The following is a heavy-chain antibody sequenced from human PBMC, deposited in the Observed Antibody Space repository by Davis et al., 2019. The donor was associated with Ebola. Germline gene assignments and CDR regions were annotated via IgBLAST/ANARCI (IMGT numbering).Heavy chain of an antibody. V-gene: IGHV1-18*01. CDR2: ISAYNGNT. CDR1: GYTFTSYG. Sequence: ASVKVSCKASGYTFTSYGISWVRHAPGQGLEWMGWISAYNGNTNYAQKLQGRVTMTTDTSTSTAYMELRSLRSDDTAVYYCARSITMVRGVTWFDPWGQGTLVTVSS. J-gene: IGHJ5*02. CDR3: ARSITMVRGVTWFDP. D-gene: IGHD3-10*01.